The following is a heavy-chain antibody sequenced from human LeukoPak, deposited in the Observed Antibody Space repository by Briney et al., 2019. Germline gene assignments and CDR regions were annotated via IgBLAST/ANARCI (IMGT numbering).Heavy chain of an antibody. CDR1: GYTFTTYY. D-gene: IGHD2-2*01. Sequence: ASVKVSCKASGYTFTTYYVHWVRQAPGQGLEWMGIINPSDGSTSYAQKFQGRVTMSRDTSTRTVYMELSSLRSDDTAVYYCARRVYCSSTSCYHYYYYMDVWGKGTTVTVS. CDR2: INPSDGST. J-gene: IGHJ6*03. V-gene: IGHV1-46*03. CDR3: ARRVYCSSTSCYHYYYYMDV.